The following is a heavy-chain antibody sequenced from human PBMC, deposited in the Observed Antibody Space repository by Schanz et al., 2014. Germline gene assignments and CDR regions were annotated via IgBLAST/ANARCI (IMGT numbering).Heavy chain of an antibody. CDR3: ARAHGNNWYGKGLDY. Sequence: QVQMVESGGGVVQPGRSLRLSCAASGFAFSVYGIHWFRQPAGKGLEWVAVIWSDGSTKYYADSVKGRFTISRDNSKNTLYLQMNSLRADDTAVYFCARAHGNNWYGKGLDYWGQGTQVTVSS. CDR2: IWSDGSTK. D-gene: IGHD1-1*01. CDR1: GFAFSVYG. J-gene: IGHJ4*02. V-gene: IGHV3-33*01.